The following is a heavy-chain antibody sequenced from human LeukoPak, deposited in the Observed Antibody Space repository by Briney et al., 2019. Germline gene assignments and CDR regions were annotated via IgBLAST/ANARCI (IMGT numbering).Heavy chain of an antibody. CDR1: GFTFSDFY. D-gene: IGHD2-21*02. Sequence: GGSLRLSCAASGFTFSDFYMSSIRQAPGKGLEWSSYITTAGSTTYYTDSVKGRFTLSRDNAKNSLYLQMTSLRAEDTAIYYCAREKYGGDSRFYFDYWGQGALVSVSS. CDR3: AREKYGGDSRFYFDY. J-gene: IGHJ4*02. CDR2: ITTAGSTT. V-gene: IGHV3-11*01.